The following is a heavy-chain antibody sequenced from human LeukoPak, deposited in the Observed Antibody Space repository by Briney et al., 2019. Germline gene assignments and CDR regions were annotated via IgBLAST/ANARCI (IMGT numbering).Heavy chain of an antibody. J-gene: IGHJ3*02. V-gene: IGHV1-8*01. Sequence: ASVKVSCKASGYTFTSYNINWFRQAPGRGVEWLGFVSPHNGDTGYTQNFQGRVTMTRDTSINTAYMELSGLRSEDTAVYYGGRHYYDYVAFDIWGQGTMVIVSS. D-gene: IGHD3-22*01. CDR1: GYTFTSYN. CDR3: GRHYYDYVAFDI. CDR2: VSPHNGDT.